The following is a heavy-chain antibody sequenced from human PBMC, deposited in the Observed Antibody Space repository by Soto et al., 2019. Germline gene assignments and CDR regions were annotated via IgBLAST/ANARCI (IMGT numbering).Heavy chain of an antibody. V-gene: IGHV3-23*01. CDR3: APLSYRDRELDY. Sequence: HPGGSMRLSCVASGFTFTSYAMSWVRQAPGKGLEWVSSISGSADGTYYADSVKGRFTISRDNSKNALYLQTNSLRAEDTAVYYWAPLSYRDRELDYWGRGALVSVPQ. J-gene: IGHJ4*02. D-gene: IGHD4-17*01. CDR2: ISGSADGT. CDR1: GFTFTSYA.